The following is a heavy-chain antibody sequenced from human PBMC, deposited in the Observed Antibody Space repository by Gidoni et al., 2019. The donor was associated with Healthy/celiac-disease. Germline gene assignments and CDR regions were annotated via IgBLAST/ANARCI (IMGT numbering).Heavy chain of an antibody. Sequence: KVSCQASGGTFSSYAISWVRQAPGQGLEWMGGIIPIFGTANYAQKFQGRVTITADESTSTAYMELSSLRSEDTAVYYCARESVERATISVYWGQGTLVTVSS. CDR2: IIPIFGTA. D-gene: IGHD5-12*01. CDR3: ARESVERATISVY. J-gene: IGHJ4*02. V-gene: IGHV1-69*01. CDR1: GGTFSSYA.